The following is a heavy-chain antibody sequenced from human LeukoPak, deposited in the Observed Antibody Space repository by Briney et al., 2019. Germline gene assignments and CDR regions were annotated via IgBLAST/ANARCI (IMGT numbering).Heavy chain of an antibody. CDR3: ARDGRGYDSLYNVFDP. Sequence: PGRSLRLSCAASGFTFSNYWMNWLRQAPGKGLEWVANIRVDGSEEHYADSVKGRFTISRDNAKNSLYLQLNSLRAEDSAVYYCARDGRGYDSLYNVFDPWGQGTRVTVS. CDR1: GFTFSNYW. D-gene: IGHD5-12*01. CDR2: IRVDGSEE. J-gene: IGHJ5*02. V-gene: IGHV3-7*01.